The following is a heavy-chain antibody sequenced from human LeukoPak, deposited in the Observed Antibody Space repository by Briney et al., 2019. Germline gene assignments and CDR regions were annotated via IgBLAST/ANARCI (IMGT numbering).Heavy chain of an antibody. CDR2: FSYDGSIR. Sequence: PGGSLRLSCAASGFSFSNYAMHWVRQAPGKGLERVAMFSYDGSIRYNADSVQGRFTISRDTSQNTLDLQMDGLRPDDTAVYYCARGYRPYDDAFDIWGHGTLVTVSS. CDR1: GFSFSNYA. J-gene: IGHJ3*02. CDR3: ARGYRPYDDAFDI. V-gene: IGHV3-30*01. D-gene: IGHD3-16*02.